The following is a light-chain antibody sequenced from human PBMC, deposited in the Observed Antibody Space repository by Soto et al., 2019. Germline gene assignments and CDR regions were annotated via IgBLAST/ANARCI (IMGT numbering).Light chain of an antibody. Sequence: QSALPQPHSASGSPGQSVTISCTGTKNDIGVYDFVSWYQHHPGKAPRLIIYEVVQRPSGVPDRFSGSKSGNTASLTVSGLQAADGADYFCKSYAGSNTYVFGSGTKVTVL. CDR1: KNDIGVYDF. V-gene: IGLV2-8*01. CDR2: EVV. CDR3: KSYAGSNTYV. J-gene: IGLJ1*01.